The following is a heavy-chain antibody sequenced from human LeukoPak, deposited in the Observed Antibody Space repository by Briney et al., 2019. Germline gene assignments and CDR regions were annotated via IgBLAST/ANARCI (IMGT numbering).Heavy chain of an antibody. Sequence: GGSLRLSCAASGFDFDNYWMTWVRQVPGKGLEWVANMNQDGSEQYYVDSVKGRFTISRDNGKKSLYLQMNSLRAEDTAVYYCSRGQGCAYWGQGTLVTVSS. V-gene: IGHV3-7*04. CDR1: GFDFDNYW. CDR3: SRGQGCAY. CDR2: MNQDGSEQ. J-gene: IGHJ4*02. D-gene: IGHD2-8*01.